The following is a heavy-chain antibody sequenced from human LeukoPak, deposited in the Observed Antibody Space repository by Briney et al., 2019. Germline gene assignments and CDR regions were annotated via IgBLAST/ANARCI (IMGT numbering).Heavy chain of an antibody. D-gene: IGHD2-21*01. V-gene: IGHV1-18*01. CDR2: ISAYNRNT. CDR1: VYTFPNYG. Sequence: ASVTVSCKASVYTFPNYGISWVRPAPGQEREGMGWISAYNRNTNYAQTLQGRVTMTTDTSTSTAYMELRSLRSDDTAVYYCARSLWQDWFDPWGQGTLVTGSS. CDR3: ARSLWQDWFDP. J-gene: IGHJ5*02.